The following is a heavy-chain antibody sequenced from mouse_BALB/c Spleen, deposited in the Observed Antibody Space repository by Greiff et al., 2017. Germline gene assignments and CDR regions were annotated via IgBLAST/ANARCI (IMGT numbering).Heavy chain of an antibody. D-gene: IGHD2-1*01. V-gene: IGHV5-4*02. CDR1: GFTFSDYY. J-gene: IGHJ3*01. Sequence: EVQGVESGGGLVKPGGSLKLSCAASGFTFSDYYMYWVRQTPEKRLEWVATISDGGSYTYYPDSVKGRFTISRDNAKNNLYLQMSSLKSEDTAMYYCARGNYGNYRAWFAYWGQGTLVTVSA. CDR3: ARGNYGNYRAWFAY. CDR2: ISDGGSYT.